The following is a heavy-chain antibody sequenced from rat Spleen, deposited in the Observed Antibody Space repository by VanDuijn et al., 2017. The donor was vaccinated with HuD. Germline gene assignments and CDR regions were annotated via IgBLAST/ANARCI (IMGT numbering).Heavy chain of an antibody. CDR2: MRYNGDT. CDR1: FSLTSYN. V-gene: IGHV2-63*01. Sequence: FSLTSYNVHWVRQPPGKGLEWMGKMRYNGDTSYNSPLKSRLSISRDTSQNQVFLKMNSLQTDDTGTYYCTRDRGYSSYIFDYWGQGVMVTVSS. D-gene: IGHD1-2*01. J-gene: IGHJ2*01. CDR3: TRDRGYSSYIFDY.